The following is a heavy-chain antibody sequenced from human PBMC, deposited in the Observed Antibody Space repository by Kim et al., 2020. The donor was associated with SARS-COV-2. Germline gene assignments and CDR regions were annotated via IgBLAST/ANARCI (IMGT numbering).Heavy chain of an antibody. CDR1: GGSFSGYY. CDR2: INHSGST. Sequence: SETLSLTCAVYGGSFSGYYWSWIRQPPGKGLEWIGEINHSGSTNYNPSLKSRVTISVETSKNQFSLKLSSVTAADTAVYYCARVGYYDSSGHFDYWGQGT. D-gene: IGHD3-22*01. V-gene: IGHV4-34*01. CDR3: ARVGYYDSSGHFDY. J-gene: IGHJ4*02.